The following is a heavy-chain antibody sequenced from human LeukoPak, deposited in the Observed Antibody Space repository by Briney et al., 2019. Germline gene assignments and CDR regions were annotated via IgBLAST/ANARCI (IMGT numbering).Heavy chain of an antibody. D-gene: IGHD2-2*02. V-gene: IGHV3-48*04. CDR3: ARDHNGPYTFDY. CDR1: GFTFSSYS. J-gene: IGHJ4*02. Sequence: GGSLRLSCAASGFTFSSYSMNWVRQAPGKGLEWVSYMGSDSSTIFYADSVKGRFTISRDNANNSLYLQMNSLRAEDTAVYYCARDHNGPYTFDYWGQGTLVTVSS. CDR2: MGSDSSTI.